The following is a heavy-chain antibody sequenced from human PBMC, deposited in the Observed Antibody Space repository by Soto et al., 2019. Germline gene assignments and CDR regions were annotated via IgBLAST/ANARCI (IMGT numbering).Heavy chain of an antibody. CDR2: INPNSGGT. CDR3: ARQLAYCGGDCYTEPLDY. D-gene: IGHD2-21*02. Sequence: QVQLVQSGAEVKKPGASVKVSCKASGYTFTGYYIHWVRQAPGQGLEWMGWINPNSGGTKYAQKLQGRVTMTRDTSISTAYVDLSRLDSDDTAVYYCARQLAYCGGDCYTEPLDYWGQGTLVTVSS. J-gene: IGHJ4*02. V-gene: IGHV1-2*02. CDR1: GYTFTGYY.